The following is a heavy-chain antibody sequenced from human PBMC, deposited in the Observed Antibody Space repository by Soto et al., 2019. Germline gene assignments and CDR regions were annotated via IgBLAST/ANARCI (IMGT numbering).Heavy chain of an antibody. CDR3: ARAAVAAHFDL. Sequence: EVQRVESGGDLVQPGGSLRLACAASGFTLSTYWMHWVRQVPGKGLAWVSRIKGDGTTTSYADAVKGRFSISRDNARNTLYLQMNSLTAEDTAVYYCARAAVAAHFDLWGQGALVTVSS. CDR1: GFTLSTYW. CDR2: IKGDGTTT. V-gene: IGHV3-74*01. J-gene: IGHJ4*02. D-gene: IGHD6-19*01.